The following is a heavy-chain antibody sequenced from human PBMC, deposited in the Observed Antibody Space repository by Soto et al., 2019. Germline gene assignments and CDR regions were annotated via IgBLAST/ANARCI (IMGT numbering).Heavy chain of an antibody. CDR2: IYRAGST. CDR3: ASRDPGTSVDY. J-gene: IGHJ4*02. V-gene: IGHV4-4*02. D-gene: IGHD1-7*01. CDR1: GGSFTSNNW. Sequence: SETLSLTCAVSGGSFTSNNWWTWVRQPPGQGLEWIGEIYRAGSTNYNPSLKSRVTISLDKSENQFSLKVTSLTAADTAVYYCASRDPGTSVDYWGQGTLVTVSS.